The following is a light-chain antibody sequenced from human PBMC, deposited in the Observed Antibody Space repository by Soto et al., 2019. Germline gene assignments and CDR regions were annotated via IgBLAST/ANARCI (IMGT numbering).Light chain of an antibody. CDR3: QQRSHWPPT. J-gene: IGKJ3*01. Sequence: EIVLTQSPATLSLSPGERATLSCRASQSVSSYLAWYQQKPGQAPRLLIYDASNRATGIPARFSGSGSGTDFTLTISSLEPEDFAVYYCQQRSHWPPTFGPGPKVDIK. V-gene: IGKV3-11*01. CDR1: QSVSSY. CDR2: DAS.